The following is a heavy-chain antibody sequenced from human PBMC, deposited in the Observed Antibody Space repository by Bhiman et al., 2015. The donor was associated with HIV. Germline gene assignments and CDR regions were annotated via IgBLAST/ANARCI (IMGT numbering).Heavy chain of an antibody. D-gene: IGHD3-3*01. J-gene: IGHJ4*02. CDR3: ARDLEWFAVQSIDN. CDR2: ISHGGNSI. V-gene: IGHV3-11*04. CDR1: GFTFSDYY. Sequence: QVQVVESGGGLVKPGGSLRLSCAASGFTFSDYYMSWIRQAPGKGLEWVSYISHGGNSIYNADSVKGRFTISRDNSKNTMYLQMSNLRADDTAVYYCARDLEWFAVQSIDNWGQGTLVTVSS.